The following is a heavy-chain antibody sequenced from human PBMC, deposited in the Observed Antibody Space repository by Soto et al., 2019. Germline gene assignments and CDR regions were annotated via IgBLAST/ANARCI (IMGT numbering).Heavy chain of an antibody. Sequence: PSETLSLTCIVSDYSISSGYYWGWVRQSPGRGLEWIGSMFHSGSSYSNPSLKSRVTISVDTSKNQFPLKLTSVTAADTAVYYCARELHYYGSGLLDSWGQGTLVTVSS. CDR1: DYSISSGYY. D-gene: IGHD3-10*01. CDR2: MFHSGSS. V-gene: IGHV4-38-2*02. J-gene: IGHJ4*02. CDR3: ARELHYYGSGLLDS.